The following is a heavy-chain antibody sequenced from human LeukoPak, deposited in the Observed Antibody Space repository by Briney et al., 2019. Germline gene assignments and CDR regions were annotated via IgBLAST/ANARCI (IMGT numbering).Heavy chain of an antibody. V-gene: IGHV5-10-1*01. Sequence: GESLKISCQGSGYSFTNYGISLVRQMPGKGLEWMGRIDPSYSYSNYGPSFQGHVTIPADRSISTAYLQWRSLKASDTAMYYCARQLDYYDKRDYWGQGTLVTVAS. D-gene: IGHD3-22*01. CDR3: ARQLDYYDKRDY. CDR2: IDPSYSYS. J-gene: IGHJ4*02. CDR1: GYSFTNYG.